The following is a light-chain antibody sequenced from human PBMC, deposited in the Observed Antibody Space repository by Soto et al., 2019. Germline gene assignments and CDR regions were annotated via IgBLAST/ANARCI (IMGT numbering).Light chain of an antibody. V-gene: IGLV1-44*01. J-gene: IGLJ3*02. Sequence: QAVVTQPPSASGTPGQRVTISCSGSSSNIGSNAVNWYLQLPGTAPKLLIYSNLHRPSGVPDRFSGSKSGTSASLAISGLQSEDEADYYCATWDDRLSGVVFGGGTKLTVL. CDR3: ATWDDRLSGVV. CDR1: SSNIGSNA. CDR2: SNL.